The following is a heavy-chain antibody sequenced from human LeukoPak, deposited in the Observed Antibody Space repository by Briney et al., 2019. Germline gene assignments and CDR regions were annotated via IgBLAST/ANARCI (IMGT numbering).Heavy chain of an antibody. D-gene: IGHD1-26*01. CDR1: GGSISSSSYY. V-gene: IGHV4-39*01. CDR2: IYYSGST. Sequence: SETLSLTCTVSGGSISSSSYYWGWIRQPPGKGLEWIGSIYYSGSTYYNPSLKSRDTISVDTSKNQFSLKLSSVTAADTAVYYCARPWSGSYFEFDYWGQGTLVTVSS. CDR3: ARPWSGSYFEFDY. J-gene: IGHJ4*02.